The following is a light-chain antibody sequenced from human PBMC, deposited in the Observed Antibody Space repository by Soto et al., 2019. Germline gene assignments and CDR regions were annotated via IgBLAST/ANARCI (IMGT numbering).Light chain of an antibody. CDR1: QSVSSY. V-gene: IGKV3-11*01. Sequence: EIVLTQSPATLSLSPGERATLSCRASQSVSSYLAWYQQKPGQAPRLLIYDASNRATGIPARFSGRGSGTDFTLTISSLEPEDCAVYYCQQRSNWPITFGQGTRLEIK. CDR2: DAS. J-gene: IGKJ5*01. CDR3: QQRSNWPIT.